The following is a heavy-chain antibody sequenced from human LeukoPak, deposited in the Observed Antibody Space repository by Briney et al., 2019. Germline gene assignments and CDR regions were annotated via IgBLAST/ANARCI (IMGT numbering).Heavy chain of an antibody. V-gene: IGHV3-23*01. CDR1: GFSFTNYA. CDR2: ISGSGGST. D-gene: IGHD1-26*01. Sequence: GGSLRLSCAASGFSFTNYAMTWVRQAPGKGLEWVSAISGSGGSTFYPDSVKGRFTISRDNSKNTLYLQINSLRVEDTAVYYCAKTLVGATSGPDYYFDSWGQGTLVTVSS. J-gene: IGHJ4*02. CDR3: AKTLVGATSGPDYYFDS.